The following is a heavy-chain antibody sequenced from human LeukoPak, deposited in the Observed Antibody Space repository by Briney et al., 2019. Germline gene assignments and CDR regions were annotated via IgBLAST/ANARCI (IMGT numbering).Heavy chain of an antibody. CDR1: GYSISSGYY. D-gene: IGHD3-22*01. V-gene: IGHV4-38-2*02. CDR2: IYHSGNT. Sequence: PSETLSLTCAVSGYSISSGYYWGWIRQPPGKGLEWIGSIYHSGNTYYNPSLKSRVTISVDTSKNQFSLKLSSVTAADTAVYYCAREGNYYDSSGYSNLDCWGQGTLVTVSS. J-gene: IGHJ4*02. CDR3: AREGNYYDSSGYSNLDC.